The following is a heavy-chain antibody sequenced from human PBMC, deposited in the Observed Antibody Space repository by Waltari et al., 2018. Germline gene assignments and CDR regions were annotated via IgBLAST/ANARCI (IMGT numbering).Heavy chain of an antibody. CDR2: IYHSGNT. J-gene: IGHJ5*02. CDR1: GCSISSGDYY. CDR3: ARGTHGFDP. V-gene: IGHV4-30-4*08. Sequence: QVQLQESGPGLVEPSQTLSLTCHVFGCSISSGDYYWGWIRQPPGKGLEWIGFIYHSGNTHYNPSLKSRITMSVDTSKNQFSLNLNSVNAADTAVYYCARGTHGFDPWGQGTLVTVSS.